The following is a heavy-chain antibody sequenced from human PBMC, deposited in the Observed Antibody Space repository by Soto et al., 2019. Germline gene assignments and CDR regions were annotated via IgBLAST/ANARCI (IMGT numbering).Heavy chain of an antibody. CDR1: EFSFRSYW. CDR2: INEDGSQK. Sequence: GGSLRLSCAASEFSFRSYWMTWVRQAPGKGLEWVALINEDGSQKYYVGSVKGRSIISRDNAKDSVYMQMDSLRAGDTAVYFCARVGRYGWGFDHWGQGTLVTVSS. J-gene: IGHJ4*02. CDR3: ARVGRYGWGFDH. V-gene: IGHV3-7*01. D-gene: IGHD3-10*01.